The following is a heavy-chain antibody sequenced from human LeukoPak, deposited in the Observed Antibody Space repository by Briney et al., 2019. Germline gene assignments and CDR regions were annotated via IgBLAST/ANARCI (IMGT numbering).Heavy chain of an antibody. J-gene: IGHJ3*02. CDR2: ISAYNGNT. D-gene: IGHD3-22*01. V-gene: IGHV1-18*01. CDR3: ARDRGCYDSSGYYEDDAFDI. Sequence: ASVKVSCKASGYTFTSYGISWVRQAPGQGLEWMGWISAYNGNTNYAQKLQGRVTMTTDTSTSTAYMELRSLRSDDTAVYYCARDRGCYDSSGYYEDDAFDIWGQGTMVTVSS. CDR1: GYTFTSYG.